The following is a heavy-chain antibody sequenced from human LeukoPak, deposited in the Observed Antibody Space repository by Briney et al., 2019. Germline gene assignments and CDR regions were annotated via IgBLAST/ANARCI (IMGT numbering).Heavy chain of an antibody. CDR3: ARDSYSGSPNDY. J-gene: IGHJ4*02. CDR1: GYTFTSYG. CDR2: ISAYNGNT. D-gene: IGHD1-26*01. Sequence: ASVKVSCKASGYTFTSYGISWVRQAPGQGLEWMGWISAYNGNTNYAQKLQGRVTMTTDTSTSTAYMELRSLRSDDTAAYYCARDSYSGSPNDYWGQGTLVTVSS. V-gene: IGHV1-18*01.